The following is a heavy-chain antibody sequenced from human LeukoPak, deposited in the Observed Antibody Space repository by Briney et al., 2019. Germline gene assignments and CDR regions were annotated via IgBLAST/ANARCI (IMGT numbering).Heavy chain of an antibody. CDR2: IWYDGSNK. CDR1: GFTFSSYG. CDR3: ARAGSGWPALDY. Sequence: PGGSLRLSCAASGFTFSSYGMHWVRQAPGKGLEWVAVIWYDGSNKYYADSVKGRFTISRDNSKNTLYLQMNSLRAEDTAVYYCARAGSGWPALDYWGQGTLVTVSS. V-gene: IGHV3-33*01. J-gene: IGHJ4*02. D-gene: IGHD6-19*01.